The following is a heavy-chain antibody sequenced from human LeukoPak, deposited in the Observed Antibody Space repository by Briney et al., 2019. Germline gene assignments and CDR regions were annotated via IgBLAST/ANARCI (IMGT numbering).Heavy chain of an antibody. V-gene: IGHV1-69*05. CDR1: GRTFSSYA. J-gene: IGHJ4*02. Sequence: SVKVSCKASGRTFSSYAISWVRQAPGQGLEWMGRIIPIFGTANYAQKFQGRVTITTDESTSTAYMELSSLRSEDTAVYYCARDGYSSGWLESADYWGQGTLVTVSS. D-gene: IGHD6-19*01. CDR3: ARDGYSSGWLESADY. CDR2: IIPIFGTA.